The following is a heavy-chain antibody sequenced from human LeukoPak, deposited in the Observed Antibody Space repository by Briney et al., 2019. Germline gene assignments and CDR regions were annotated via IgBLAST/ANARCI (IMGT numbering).Heavy chain of an antibody. J-gene: IGHJ4*02. D-gene: IGHD5-18*01. CDR3: ARKVRNGYDDY. Sequence: SETLSLTCAVYGGSFGGYYWSWIRQPPGKGLEWIGEINHSGSSNYNPSLKSRVTISVDTSKNQFSLKVSSVTAADTAVYYCARKVRNGYDDYWGQGTLVTVSS. CDR1: GGSFGGYY. CDR2: INHSGSS. V-gene: IGHV4-34*01.